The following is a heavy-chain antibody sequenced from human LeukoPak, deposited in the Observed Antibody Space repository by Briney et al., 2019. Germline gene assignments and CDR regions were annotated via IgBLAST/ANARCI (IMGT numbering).Heavy chain of an antibody. CDR1: GGTFSSYA. D-gene: IGHD6-19*01. V-gene: IGHV1-69*05. CDR3: ARDPSSGWFDY. Sequence: SVKVSCNASGGTFSSYAISWVRQAPGQGLEWMGRIIPIFGTANYAQKFQGRVTITTDESTSIAYMELSSLRSEDTAVYYCARDPSSGWFDYWGQGTLVTVSS. J-gene: IGHJ4*02. CDR2: IIPIFGTA.